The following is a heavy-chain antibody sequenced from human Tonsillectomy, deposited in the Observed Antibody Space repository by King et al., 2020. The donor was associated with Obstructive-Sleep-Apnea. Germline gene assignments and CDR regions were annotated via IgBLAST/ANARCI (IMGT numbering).Heavy chain of an antibody. CDR1: GGSLSNYA. D-gene: IGHD4-17*01. J-gene: IGHJ6*02. CDR3: ARAGTVTHNHHFGMDV. CDR2: IIPLFGIA. V-gene: IGHV1-69*12. Sequence: QLVQSGAEVKKPGSAVKVSCKASGGSLSNYAVSWVRQAPGQGLEWMGGIIPLFGIANYAQSFQDRVTITADESTSTAYLELSSLRAGDTAIYYCARAGTVTHNHHFGMDVWAQGTTVTVS.